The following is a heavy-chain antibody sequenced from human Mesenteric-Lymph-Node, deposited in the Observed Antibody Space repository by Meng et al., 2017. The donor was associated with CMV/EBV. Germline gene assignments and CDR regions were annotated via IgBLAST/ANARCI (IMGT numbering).Heavy chain of an antibody. Sequence: GESLKISCVASGFTFSSYEMNWVRQAPGKGLEWVSVIFSGSSSTDYADSVKGRFTISRDNSKNTLYLQMNSLRAEDTAVYYCAKDLVAIGSHLKYYYGMDVWGQGTTVTVSS. V-gene: IGHV3-23*03. CDR1: GFTFSSYE. J-gene: IGHJ6*02. CDR3: AKDLVAIGSHLKYYYGMDV. D-gene: IGHD5-12*01. CDR2: IFSGSSST.